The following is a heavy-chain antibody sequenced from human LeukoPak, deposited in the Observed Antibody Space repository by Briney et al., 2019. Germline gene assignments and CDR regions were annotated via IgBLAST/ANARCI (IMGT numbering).Heavy chain of an antibody. Sequence: SETLSLTCTVSGGSISSSSYYWGWIRQPPGKGLEWIGSIYYSGSTYYNPSLKSRVTISVDTSKNQFSLKLSSVTAADAAVYYCARDIGNYYDSIYHYYFDYWGQGTVVTVSS. V-gene: IGHV4-39*07. CDR1: GGSISSSSYY. CDR3: ARDIGNYYDSIYHYYFDY. D-gene: IGHD3-22*01. J-gene: IGHJ4*02. CDR2: IYYSGST.